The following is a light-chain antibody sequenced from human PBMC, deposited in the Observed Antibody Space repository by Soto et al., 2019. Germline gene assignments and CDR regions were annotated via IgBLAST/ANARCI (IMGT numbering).Light chain of an antibody. Sequence: DIVMTQSPLSLPVTPGEPASISCRSSQSLLHGNGYNYLHWYLQKPGQSPQLLIYLGSNRASGVHDRFSGSGSGTDFTLNISRVEAEDVGVYYCMQTLKNPFTFGPGTKVDSK. J-gene: IGKJ3*01. CDR3: MQTLKNPFT. CDR2: LGS. V-gene: IGKV2-28*01. CDR1: QSLLHGNGYNY.